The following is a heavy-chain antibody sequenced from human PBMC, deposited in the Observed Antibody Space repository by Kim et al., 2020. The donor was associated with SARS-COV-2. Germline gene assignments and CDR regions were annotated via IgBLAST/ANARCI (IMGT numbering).Heavy chain of an antibody. V-gene: IGHV1-18*01. Sequence: NDAQKCQGRVTITADTSTSTAYMELRSLRSDDTAVYYCARVYSSLRSFDIWGQGTMVTVSS. CDR3: ARVYSSLRSFDI. J-gene: IGHJ3*02. D-gene: IGHD5-18*01.